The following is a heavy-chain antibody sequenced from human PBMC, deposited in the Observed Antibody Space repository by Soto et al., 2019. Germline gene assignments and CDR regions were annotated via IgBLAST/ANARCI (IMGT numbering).Heavy chain of an antibody. Sequence: SGTTLVNPPGTLTLTCTVSGLSVNNYRLGGSWIRQPPGKALEWLAHIFSNDDKSYSTSLKSRLTISKDTSRSQVVLTMTNMDPVDSATYYCALIKDCSRNDRYLASFHPWRQGP. CDR1: GLSVNNYRLG. V-gene: IGHV2-26*01. D-gene: IGHD2-2*01. CDR3: ALIKDCSRNDRYLASFHP. CDR2: IFSNDDK. J-gene: IGHJ5*02.